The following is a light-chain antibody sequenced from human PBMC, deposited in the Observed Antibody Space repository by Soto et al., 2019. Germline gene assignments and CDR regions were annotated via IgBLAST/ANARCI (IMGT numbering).Light chain of an antibody. J-gene: IGKJ1*01. Sequence: EIVMTQSPATLSVSPGERVTLSCRASQSAISNLAWYQQKPGQAPRLLIYDASSRATGIPDRFSGSGSGTDFTLTITRLEPEDVAVYYCQQYGDSPQTFGPGTKVDIK. CDR2: DAS. CDR1: QSAISN. V-gene: IGKV3-20*01. CDR3: QQYGDSPQT.